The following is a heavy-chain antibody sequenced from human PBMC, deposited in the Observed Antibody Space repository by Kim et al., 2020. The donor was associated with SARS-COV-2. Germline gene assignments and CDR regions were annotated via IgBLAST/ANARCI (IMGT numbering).Heavy chain of an antibody. Sequence: GGSLRLSCAASGFTFSNYGIHWVRQAPGKGLEWVAAISYDGSYKYFADSVQGRFSISRDDSKNTLYLEMNSLRSEDTAVYYCARDRRSNYDILTGYPDYWGQGILVAVSS. D-gene: IGHD3-9*01. CDR3: ARDRRSNYDILTGYPDY. CDR1: GFTFSNYG. V-gene: IGHV3-30*03. CDR2: ISYDGSYK. J-gene: IGHJ4*02.